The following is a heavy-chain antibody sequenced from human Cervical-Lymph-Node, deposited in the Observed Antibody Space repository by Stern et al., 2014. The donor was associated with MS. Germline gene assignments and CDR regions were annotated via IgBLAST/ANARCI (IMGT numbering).Heavy chain of an antibody. J-gene: IGHJ2*01. CDR1: GFTFSSYG. CDR2: ISYDGSNK. V-gene: IGHV3-30*18. Sequence: VQLVESGGGVVQPGRSLRLSCAASGFTFSSYGMHWVRQAPGKGLEWVAVISYDGSNKYYADSVKGRFTISRDNSKNTLYLQMNSRRAEDTAVYYCAKASGGSYYYWYFDLWGRGTLVTVSS. D-gene: IGHD1-26*01. CDR3: AKASGGSYYYWYFDL.